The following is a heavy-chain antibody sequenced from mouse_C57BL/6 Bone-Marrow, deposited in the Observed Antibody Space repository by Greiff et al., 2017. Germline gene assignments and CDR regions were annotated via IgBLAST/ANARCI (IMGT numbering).Heavy chain of an antibody. CDR1: GFSFNTYA. J-gene: IGHJ1*03. D-gene: IGHD1-1*01. CDR3: VRGEYYGSSYWYFDV. V-gene: IGHV10-1*01. Sequence: EVQGVESGGGLVQPKGSLKLSCAASGFSFNTYAMNWVRQAPGKGLEWVARIRSKSNNYATYYADSVKDRFTISRDDSESMLYLQMNNLKTEDTAMYYCVRGEYYGSSYWYFDVWGTGTTVTVSS. CDR2: IRSKSNNYAT.